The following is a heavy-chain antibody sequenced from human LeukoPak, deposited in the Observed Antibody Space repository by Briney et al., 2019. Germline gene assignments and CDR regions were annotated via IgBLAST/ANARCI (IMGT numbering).Heavy chain of an antibody. CDR1: GFTFYTDA. D-gene: IGHD6-19*01. CDR3: ARDSSGWSKNY. CDR2: ISGSGSDT. J-gene: IGHJ4*02. Sequence: GGSLRLSCAASGFTFYTDAMTWVRQAPGKGLQWVSAISGSGSDTYSEDSVKGRFTISRDNSKNMMYLQMNSLRAEDTAVYYCARDSSGWSKNYWGQGTLVIVSS. V-gene: IGHV3-23*01.